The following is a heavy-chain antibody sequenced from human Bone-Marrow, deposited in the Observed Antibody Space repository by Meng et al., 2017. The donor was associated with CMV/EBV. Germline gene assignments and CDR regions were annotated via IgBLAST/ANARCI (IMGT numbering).Heavy chain of an antibody. V-gene: IGHV4-39*01. J-gene: IGHJ4*02. CDR1: GGSISSSSYY. CDR3: ARHIEYYDILTGYHYPLYFDY. Sequence: GSLRLSCTVPGGSISSSSYYWGWIRQPPGKGLEWIGSIYYSGSTYYNPSLKSRVTISVDTSKNQFSLKLSSVTAADTAVYYCARHIEYYDILTGYHYPLYFDYWGQGTLVAFSS. CDR2: IYYSGST. D-gene: IGHD3-9*01.